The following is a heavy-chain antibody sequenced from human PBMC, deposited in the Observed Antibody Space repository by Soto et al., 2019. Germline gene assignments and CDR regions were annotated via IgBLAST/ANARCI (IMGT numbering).Heavy chain of an antibody. V-gene: IGHV3-23*01. CDR1: GFSFSDYA. J-gene: IGHJ4*01. CDR3: WKGRAVTVYGGDLLFYF. D-gene: IGHD2-21*02. Sequence: GGSLRLSCKASGFSFSDYAMTWVRQAPGKGLEWVSVISGSGDNTFYAASVKGRFAISRDNSKNVLYLQMNSLSADDAAVYFCWKGRAVTVYGGDLLFYFWGLGTLVTVSS. CDR2: ISGSGDNT.